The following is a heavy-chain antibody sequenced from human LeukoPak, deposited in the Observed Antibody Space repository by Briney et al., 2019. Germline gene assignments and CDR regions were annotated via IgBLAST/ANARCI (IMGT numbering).Heavy chain of an antibody. CDR3: ARGPPDYYDSSGYGFDY. CDR2: IYHSGST. Sequence: SGTLSLTCAVSGGSISSSNWWSWVRQPPGKGLEWIGEIYHSGSTNYNPSLKSRVTISVDKSKNQFSLKLSSVTAADTAVYYCARGPPDYYDSSGYGFDYWGQGTLVTVSS. V-gene: IGHV4-4*02. D-gene: IGHD3-22*01. CDR1: GGSISSSNW. J-gene: IGHJ4*02.